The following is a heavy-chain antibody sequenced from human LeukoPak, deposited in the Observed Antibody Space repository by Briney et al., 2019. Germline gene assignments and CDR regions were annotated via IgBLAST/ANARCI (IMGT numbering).Heavy chain of an antibody. CDR2: IRSSSTYT. D-gene: IGHD6-13*01. CDR1: GFTFSDYY. J-gene: IGHJ4*02. CDR3: ARDPSDSWDQATDDY. V-gene: IGHV3-11*05. Sequence: KPGGSLRLSCAASGFTFSDYYMSWIRQAPGKGLEWVSHIRSSSTYTNYADSVKGRFTISRDNAKNSLYLQMNSLRAEDTAVYYCARDPSDSWDQATDDYWGQGTLVTVSS.